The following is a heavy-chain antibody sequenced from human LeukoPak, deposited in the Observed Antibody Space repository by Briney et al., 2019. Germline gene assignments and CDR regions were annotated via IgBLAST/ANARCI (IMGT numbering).Heavy chain of an antibody. CDR1: GFTVSSNY. J-gene: IGHJ4*02. Sequence: GGSLRLSCAASGFTVSSNYMSWVRQAPGKGLDWVSFIYSGGSTFYADSVKGRFTISRDNSKNTVFLQMNNLRVEDTAVYYCARDGYCGGDCYSGGRLDYWGQGTLVTVSS. V-gene: IGHV3-66*01. D-gene: IGHD2-21*02. CDR3: ARDGYCGGDCYSGGRLDY. CDR2: IYSGGST.